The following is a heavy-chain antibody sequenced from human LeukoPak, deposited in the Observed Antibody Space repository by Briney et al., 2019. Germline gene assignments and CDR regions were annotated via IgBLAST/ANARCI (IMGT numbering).Heavy chain of an antibody. V-gene: IGHV3-66*01. CDR3: ASGANWGYFDY. CDR2: IYSGGST. D-gene: IGHD7-27*01. J-gene: IGHJ4*02. Sequence: GESLRLSCAASGFTVSSNYMSWVRQAPGKGLEWVSVIYSGGSTYYADSVKGRFTIPRDNSKNTLYLQMNSLRAEDTAVYYCASGANWGYFDYWGQGTLATVSS. CDR1: GFTVSSNY.